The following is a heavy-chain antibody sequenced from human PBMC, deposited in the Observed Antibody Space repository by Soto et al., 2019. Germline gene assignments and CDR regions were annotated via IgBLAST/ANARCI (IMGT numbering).Heavy chain of an antibody. CDR1: GYTFTSYA. J-gene: IGHJ4*02. CDR2: INAGNGNT. D-gene: IGHD5-12*01. V-gene: IGHV1-3*01. Sequence: ASVKVSCKASGYTFTSYAMNWVRQAPGQRLEWMGWINAGNGNTKYSQKFQGRVTITRDTSASTAYMELSSLRSEDTAVYYCARHRTRRGYSGYDPFYFDYWGQGTLVTVSS. CDR3: ARHRTRRGYSGYDPFYFDY.